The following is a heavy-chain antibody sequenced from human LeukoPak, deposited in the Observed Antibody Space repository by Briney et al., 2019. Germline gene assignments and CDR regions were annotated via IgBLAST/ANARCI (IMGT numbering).Heavy chain of an antibody. V-gene: IGHV3-74*01. CDR2: IYTDGSST. D-gene: IGHD1-14*01. CDR3: ARGASNRFDY. J-gene: IGHJ4*02. Sequence: PGGSLRLSCAASGFTFSSYAMSWVRQAPGKGLVWVSRIYTDGSSTNYADFVKGRFTISRDNAKNTLYLQMNSLRGEDTAVYYCARGASNRFDYWGQGTLVTVSS. CDR1: GFTFSSYA.